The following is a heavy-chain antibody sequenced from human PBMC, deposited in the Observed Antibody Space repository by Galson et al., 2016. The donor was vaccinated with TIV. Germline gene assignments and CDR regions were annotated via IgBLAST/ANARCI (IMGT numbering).Heavy chain of an antibody. CDR2: IIPLFGIV. Sequence: SVKVSCKASGGIFIGYGISWVRQAPGQGLEWMGRIIPLFGIVSYAQRFQGRVAIIADKSTGTTYMELSSLRSEDTAVYYCVRSGTYYYDSGGDNWGQGTLVTVSS. D-gene: IGHD3-22*01. CDR1: GGIFIGYG. V-gene: IGHV1-69*04. CDR3: VRSGTYYYDSGGDN. J-gene: IGHJ4*02.